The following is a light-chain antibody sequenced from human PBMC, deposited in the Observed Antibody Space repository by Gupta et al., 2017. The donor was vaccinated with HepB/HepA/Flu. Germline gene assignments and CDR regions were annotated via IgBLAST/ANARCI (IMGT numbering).Light chain of an antibody. CDR1: QRISTW. Sequence: DIQLTQSPSTLSASVGDTVTITCRASQRISTWLAWYQQKPGKAPKVLIFQASTLQSGVPSRFSGSGTGTEFTLTISSLQPDDFATYYCQHYKSYPRTFGKGTTVEIK. CDR3: QHYKSYPRT. V-gene: IGKV1-5*03. CDR2: QAS. J-gene: IGKJ1*01.